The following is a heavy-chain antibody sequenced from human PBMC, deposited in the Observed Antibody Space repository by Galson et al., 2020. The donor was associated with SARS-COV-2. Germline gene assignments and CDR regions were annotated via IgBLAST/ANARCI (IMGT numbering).Heavy chain of an antibody. Sequence: GGSLRLSCSVSEFPFYIYTMSWVRQAPGKGLEWVSSISSNSDYIYYAESVRGRFTISRDNAKNSLYLQINSLRAEDTAMYYCAREASWAMFAVDVWGQGTTVTVSS. V-gene: IGHV3-21*01. CDR1: EFPFYIYT. CDR3: AREASWAMFAVDV. J-gene: IGHJ6*02. CDR2: ISSNSDYI. D-gene: IGHD1-26*01.